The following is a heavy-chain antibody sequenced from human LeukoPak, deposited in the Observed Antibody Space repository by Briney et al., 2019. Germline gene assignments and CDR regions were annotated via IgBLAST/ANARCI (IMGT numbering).Heavy chain of an antibody. D-gene: IGHD1-26*01. Sequence: GGSLRLSCAASGFTFSSYAMSWVRQAPGKALEWVSAISGSGSRTYYADSVKGRFTISRDNSKNTLYLQMNSLRAEDTAIYYCAKDPSGSFSPYYFDYWGQGTLVTVSS. J-gene: IGHJ4*02. CDR1: GFTFSSYA. V-gene: IGHV3-23*01. CDR3: AKDPSGSFSPYYFDY. CDR2: ISGSGSRT.